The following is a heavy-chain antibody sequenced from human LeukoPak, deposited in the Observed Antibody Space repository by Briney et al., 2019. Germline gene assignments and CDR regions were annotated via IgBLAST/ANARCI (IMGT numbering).Heavy chain of an antibody. CDR1: GFIFSSYA. V-gene: IGHV3-23*01. CDR2: VTGGGDGT. D-gene: IGHD6-13*01. Sequence: GGSLRLSCAASGFIFSSYAMMWVRQAPGKGLEWVSSVTGGGDGTYYADSVKGRFAISRDNSKNTLYLHMNSLRAEDTAVYYCAKGAATGSVDWFDPWGQGTVVTVSS. CDR3: AKGAATGSVDWFDP. J-gene: IGHJ5*02.